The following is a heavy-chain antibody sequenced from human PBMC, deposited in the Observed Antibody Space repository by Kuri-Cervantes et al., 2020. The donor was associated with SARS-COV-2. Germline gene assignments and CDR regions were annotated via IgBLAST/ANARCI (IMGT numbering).Heavy chain of an antibody. V-gene: IGHV3-30-3*01. CDR1: GFTLEKYV. CDR2: ISNDGVNK. Sequence: GESLKFSCAASGFTLEKYVMHWVRQAPGKGLEWVAVISNDGVNKNSADSVKGRFTISRDNSKNTLLLQMNSLRAEDTAVYYCARDYPLFDCWGQGSLVTVSS. J-gene: IGHJ4*02. CDR3: ARDYPLFDC.